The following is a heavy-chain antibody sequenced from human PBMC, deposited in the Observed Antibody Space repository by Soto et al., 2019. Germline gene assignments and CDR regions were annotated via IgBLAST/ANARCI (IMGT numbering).Heavy chain of an antibody. D-gene: IGHD5-18*01. CDR3: ARDVSGYSYGLNQFDP. J-gene: IGHJ5*02. V-gene: IGHV3-30-3*01. Sequence: GGSLRLSCAASGFTFSSFAMHWVRQAPGQGLEWVAVISYDGSNKYCADSVKGRFTISRDNSKNALYLQMNSLRAEDTAVYYCARDVSGYSYGLNQFDPWGQGTLVTVSS. CDR1: GFTFSSFA. CDR2: ISYDGSNK.